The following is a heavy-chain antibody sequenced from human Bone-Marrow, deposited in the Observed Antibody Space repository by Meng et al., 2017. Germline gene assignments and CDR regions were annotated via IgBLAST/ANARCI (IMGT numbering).Heavy chain of an antibody. Sequence: QVQLVQSGAEVKKPGASVTVACKPSGYNFPDYYIHWVRRAPGQGLEWMGRINPKSGDTHYAQKFQARVTMTGDTSISTAYMELSGLRSDDTAMYYCARDEDISAAGKLFGDYWGQGTPVTVSS. V-gene: IGHV1-2*06. D-gene: IGHD6-25*01. J-gene: IGHJ4*02. CDR3: ARDEDISAAGKLFGDY. CDR2: INPKSGDT. CDR1: GYNFPDYY.